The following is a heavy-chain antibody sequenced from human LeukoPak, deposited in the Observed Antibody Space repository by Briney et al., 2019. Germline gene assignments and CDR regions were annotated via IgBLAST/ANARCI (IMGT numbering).Heavy chain of an antibody. J-gene: IGHJ4*02. V-gene: IGHV5-10-1*01. CDR3: ARSYSGYDYLDY. CDR2: IDPSDSYT. D-gene: IGHD5-12*01. CDR1: GYSFTTYW. Sequence: PGESLKISCKGSGYSFTTYWIGWVRQMPGKGLEWMGRIDPSDSYTNYSPSLQGHVTISADKSISTAYLQWSSLKASDTAMYYCARSYSGYDYLDYWGQGTLVTVSS.